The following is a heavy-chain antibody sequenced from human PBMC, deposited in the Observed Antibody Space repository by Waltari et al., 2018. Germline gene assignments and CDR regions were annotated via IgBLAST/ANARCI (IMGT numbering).Heavy chain of an antibody. CDR1: GGTFSRFA. J-gene: IGHJ4*02. CDR3: VRGQAYYCDRTGCHGLFNY. D-gene: IGHD3-22*01. V-gene: IGHV1-69*01. Sequence: QVQLVQSGAEVTKPGSSVRVSCRTSGGTFSRFALNWVRQAPGQGLEWMGRIIPVVGTTNYTQRFQGRLTINADGSTNTAYVELNSLTSDDTTVYYGVRGQAYYCDRTGCHGLFNYWGQGTPATVSS. CDR2: IIPVVGTT.